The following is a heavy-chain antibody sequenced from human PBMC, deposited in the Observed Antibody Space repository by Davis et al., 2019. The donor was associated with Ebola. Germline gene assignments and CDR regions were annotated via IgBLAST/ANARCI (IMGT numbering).Heavy chain of an antibody. CDR2: IYYSGST. Sequence: PSETLSLTCTVSGGSISSYYWSWIRQPPGKGLEWIGYIYYSGSTNYNPSLKSRVTISVDTSKNQFSLKLKSVIAADTAVYYCARRRAVGSVDYWGQGTLVTVSS. CDR3: ARRRAVGSVDY. V-gene: IGHV4-59*08. J-gene: IGHJ4*02. D-gene: IGHD1-26*01. CDR1: GGSISSYY.